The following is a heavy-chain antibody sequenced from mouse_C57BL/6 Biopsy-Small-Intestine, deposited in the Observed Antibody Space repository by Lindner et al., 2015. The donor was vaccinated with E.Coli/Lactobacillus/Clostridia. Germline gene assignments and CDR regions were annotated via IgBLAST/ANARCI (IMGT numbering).Heavy chain of an antibody. CDR1: GYTFTSYG. V-gene: IGHV1-81*01. J-gene: IGHJ3*01. CDR3: ARASFLYYDFWSVMEDAFDI. Sequence: SVKVSCKASGYTFTSYGISWVRQAPGQGLEWMGWISAYNGNTNYAQKLQGRVTMTTDTSTSTAYMELRSLRSDDTAVYYCARASFLYYDFWSVMEDAFDIWGQGTMVTVSS. D-gene: IGHD1-1*01. CDR2: ISAYNGNT.